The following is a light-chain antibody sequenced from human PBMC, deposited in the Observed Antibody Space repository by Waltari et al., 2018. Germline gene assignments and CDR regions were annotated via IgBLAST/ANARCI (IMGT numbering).Light chain of an antibody. Sequence: EIVLTQSPGTLSLSPGETATLSCRASQRVRGTLAWYQQKPGQAPRLLIYGASSRATGIPDRFSGSGSGTDFSLTISRLEPEDFAVYYCQHYVRLPVTFGQGTRVEIK. CDR1: QRVRGT. J-gene: IGKJ1*01. CDR3: QHYVRLPVT. V-gene: IGKV3-20*01. CDR2: GAS.